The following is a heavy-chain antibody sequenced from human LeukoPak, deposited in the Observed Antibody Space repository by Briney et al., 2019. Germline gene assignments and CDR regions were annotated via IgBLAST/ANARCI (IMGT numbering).Heavy chain of an antibody. Sequence: SETLSLTRTVSGGSISSYYWSWVRQRPGNSREWIGYIFYTGSTNYNPSLKSRVTISIDTSENPFSLRLTSVTAEDTAVYYGARSTGVWFHPWGQGTLVTVS. CDR3: ARSTGVWFHP. D-gene: IGHD1-1*01. J-gene: IGHJ5*02. CDR2: IFYTGST. V-gene: IGHV4-59*08. CDR1: GGSISSYY.